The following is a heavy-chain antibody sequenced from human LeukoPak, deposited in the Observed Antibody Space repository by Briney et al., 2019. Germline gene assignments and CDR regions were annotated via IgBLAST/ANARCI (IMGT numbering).Heavy chain of an antibody. CDR3: ATQNYDSPTVLDY. Sequence: GGSLRLSCAASEFSVGSNYMSWVRQAPGKGLEWVSVIYSGGSTYYADSVKGRFTISRDNSKNTLYLQMNSLRAEDTAVYYCATQNYDSPTVLDYWGQGTLVTVSS. CDR2: IYSGGST. V-gene: IGHV3-66*01. J-gene: IGHJ4*02. CDR1: EFSVGSNY. D-gene: IGHD3-22*01.